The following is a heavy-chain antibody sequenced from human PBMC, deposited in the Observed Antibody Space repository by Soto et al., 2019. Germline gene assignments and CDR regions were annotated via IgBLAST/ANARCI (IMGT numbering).Heavy chain of an antibody. J-gene: IGHJ6*02. Sequence: QVQLVQSGAEVKKPGASVKVSCKASGYTFTSYGISWVRQAPGQGLEWMGWISSYNGNTNYAQKLQGRVTMTTDTSTSTAYMELRSLRSDDPAVYYCASDRKFPVVPAATDCHGMDVWGQGTTVTVSS. CDR1: GYTFTSYG. CDR3: ASDRKFPVVPAATDCHGMDV. V-gene: IGHV1-18*04. CDR2: ISSYNGNT. D-gene: IGHD2-2*01.